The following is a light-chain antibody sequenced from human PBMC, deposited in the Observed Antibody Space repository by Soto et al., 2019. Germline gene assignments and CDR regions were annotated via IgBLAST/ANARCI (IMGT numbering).Light chain of an antibody. J-gene: IGLJ2*01. CDR2: EVN. Sequence: QSALTQPPSASGSPGQSVTISCTGTSSDIGGYNLVSWYQQHPGKAPKLMIDEVNKRPSGVPDRFSGSKSGNTASLTVSGLQAEDEADYYCSSYADTNNLVFGGGTKLTVL. V-gene: IGLV2-8*01. CDR3: SSYADTNNLV. CDR1: SSDIGGYNL.